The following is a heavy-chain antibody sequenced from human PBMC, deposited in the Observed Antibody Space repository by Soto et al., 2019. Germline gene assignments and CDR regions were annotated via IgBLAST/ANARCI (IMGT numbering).Heavy chain of an antibody. CDR1: GYSFTNND. D-gene: IGHD3-16*01. J-gene: IGHJ5*02. CDR3: ARMATFGSLNWFDT. V-gene: IGHV1-8*01. CDR2: MNPGSGDT. Sequence: GASVKVSCKASGYSFTNNDVSWVRQATGQGLEWMGWMNPGSGDTGYAQKFQGRVTMTRDISIATAYMELSSLRSDDTAIYYCARMATFGSLNWFDTWGPRTLVTVGS.